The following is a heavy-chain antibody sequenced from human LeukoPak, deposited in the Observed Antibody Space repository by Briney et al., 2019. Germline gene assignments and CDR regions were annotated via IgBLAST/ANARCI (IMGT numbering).Heavy chain of an antibody. CDR2: ISGSGGDT. Sequence: GGSLRLSCAASGFTFSSYAMSWVRQAPGRGLEWVSAISGSGGDTYYADSVKGRFTISRDNSKNTLYLQMNSLRAEDTAVYYCAKDQGYCSSTSCYADYWGQGTLVTVSS. CDR1: GFTFSSYA. CDR3: AKDQGYCSSTSCYADY. D-gene: IGHD2-2*01. J-gene: IGHJ4*02. V-gene: IGHV3-23*01.